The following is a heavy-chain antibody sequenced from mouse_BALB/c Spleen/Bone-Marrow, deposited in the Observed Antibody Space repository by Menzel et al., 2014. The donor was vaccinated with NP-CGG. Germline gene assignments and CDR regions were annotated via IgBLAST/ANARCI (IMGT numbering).Heavy chain of an antibody. V-gene: IGHV7-3*02. J-gene: IGHJ1*01. D-gene: IGHD2-10*02. CDR1: GFTFTDYY. Sequence: EVKVVESGGGLLQPGGSLRLSCATSGFTFTDYYMSWVRQPPGKALEWLGFIRNRANGYTTEYSASVRGRFTISRDNSQSITHLQMNTLRAEDSATYYCVRDVQYDIHWFFDVWGAGTTVTVSS. CDR3: VRDVQYDIHWFFDV. CDR2: IRNRANGYTT.